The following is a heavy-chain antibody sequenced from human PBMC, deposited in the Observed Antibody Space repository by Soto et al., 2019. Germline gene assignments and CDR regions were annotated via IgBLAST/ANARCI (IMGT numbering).Heavy chain of an antibody. D-gene: IGHD2-2*01. CDR2: FRYSGRT. Sequence: SETLSLTCSVSGDSISSGTYSWGWIRKPPGKGLGWIGLFRYSGRTYDSPSLESRVTISGDTSKNQFSLKVSSLTATDTAVFYCARLAGYCSGTSCYGYYGMDVWGQGTTVTVS. V-gene: IGHV4-39*01. CDR3: ARLAGYCSGTSCYGYYGMDV. J-gene: IGHJ6*02. CDR1: GDSISSGTYS.